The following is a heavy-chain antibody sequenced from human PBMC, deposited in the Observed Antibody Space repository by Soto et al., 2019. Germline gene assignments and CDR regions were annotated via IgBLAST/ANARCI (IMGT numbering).Heavy chain of an antibody. CDR2: IIPILGIA. CDR3: ARDILTGYQTNRSASSPAW. V-gene: IGHV1-69*04. Sequence: ASVKVSCKASGGTFSSYTISWVRQAPGQGLEWMGRIIPILGIANYAQKFQGRVTITADKSTSTAYMELSSLRSEDTAVYYCARDILTGYQTNRSASSPAWWGQGTLVTVSS. CDR1: GGTFSSYT. J-gene: IGHJ4*02. D-gene: IGHD3-9*01.